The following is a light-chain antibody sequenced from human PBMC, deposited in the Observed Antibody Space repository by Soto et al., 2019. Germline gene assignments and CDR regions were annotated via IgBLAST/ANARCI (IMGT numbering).Light chain of an antibody. CDR1: QDISNY. CDR3: QQYGNLPLT. Sequence: DIQMTQPPSSLSASVGDRVTITCQASQDISNYLNWYQQKPGKAPKLLIYDASNLETGVPSRFSGSGSGTDFTFTISSLQPEDIATYYCQQYGNLPLTFGGGTKVEIK. J-gene: IGKJ4*01. V-gene: IGKV1-33*01. CDR2: DAS.